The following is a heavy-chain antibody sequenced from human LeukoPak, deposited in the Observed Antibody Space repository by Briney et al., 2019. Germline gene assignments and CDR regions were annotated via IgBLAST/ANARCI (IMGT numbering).Heavy chain of an antibody. CDR2: MNPNSGNT. CDR3: ARLSSIAARPFDY. D-gene: IGHD6-6*01. Sequence: ASVKVSCKASGYTFTSYDINWVRQATGQGLEWMGWMNPNSGNTGYAQKFQGRVTITRNTSISTAYMELSRLRSDDTAVYYCARLSSIAARPFDYWGQGTLVTVSS. J-gene: IGHJ4*02. CDR1: GYTFTSYD. V-gene: IGHV1-8*03.